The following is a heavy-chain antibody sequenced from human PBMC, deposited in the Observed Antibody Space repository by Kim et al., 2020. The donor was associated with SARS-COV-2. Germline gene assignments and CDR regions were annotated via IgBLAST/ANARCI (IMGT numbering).Heavy chain of an antibody. D-gene: IGHD3-10*01. CDR1: GYTFTSYG. CDR3: ARGERYYPQQYDMDI. Sequence: ASVKVSCKSSGYTFTSYGMNWVRQAPGQGLEWMGWISADSGDTKYAQKLQDRVTMTTDTSTRTVYMELRNLKSNDTAVYYCARGERYYPQQYDMDIWGQGTTVIVSS. V-gene: IGHV1-18*01. CDR2: ISADSGDT. J-gene: IGHJ6*02.